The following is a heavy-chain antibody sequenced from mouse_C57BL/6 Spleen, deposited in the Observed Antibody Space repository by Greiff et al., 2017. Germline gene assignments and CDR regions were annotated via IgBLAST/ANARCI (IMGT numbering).Heavy chain of an antibody. J-gene: IGHJ1*03. CDR1: GFNFKNTY. D-gene: IGHD1-1*01. Sequence: VQLQQSVAELVRPGASVKLSCTASGFNFKNTYMHWVKQRPEQGLEWIGRIDPANGNTKYAPKFQGKATITVDTSSNTAYLQLSSLTSEDTAICYCSRCYYGCGIEVWGTGTTVTVSS. CDR2: IDPANGNT. V-gene: IGHV14-3*01. CDR3: SRCYYGCGIEV.